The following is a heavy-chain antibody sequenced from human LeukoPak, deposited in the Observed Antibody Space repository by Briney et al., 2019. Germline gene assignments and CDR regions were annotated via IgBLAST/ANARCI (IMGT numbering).Heavy chain of an antibody. CDR2: INAGNGNT. Sequence: ASVKVSCKASGYTFTSYAMHWVRQAPGQRLEWMGWINAGNGNTKYSQKFQGRVTITRDTSASTAYMELSSLRSEDTAVYYCARDGAEQLRFAFDIWGQGTMVTVSS. CDR1: GYTFTSYA. D-gene: IGHD4-23*01. CDR3: ARDGAEQLRFAFDI. J-gene: IGHJ3*02. V-gene: IGHV1-3*01.